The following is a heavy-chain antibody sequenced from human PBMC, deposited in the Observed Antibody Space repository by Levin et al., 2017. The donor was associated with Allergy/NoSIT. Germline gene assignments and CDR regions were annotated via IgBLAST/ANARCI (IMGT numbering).Heavy chain of an antibody. V-gene: IGHV4-31*03. CDR1: GGSIYSGDFY. D-gene: IGHD1-14*01. CDR3: ARAPGDRQGAFDT. J-gene: IGHJ4*02. CDR2: RSYGGAT. Sequence: SQTLSLTCTVSGGSIYSGDFYWTWIRQFPGKGLEWIGFRSYGGATYSSASPKSRLTISVDTSKNQFSLRLRSVTAADTAVYYCARAPGDRQGAFDTWGQGTRVTVSS.